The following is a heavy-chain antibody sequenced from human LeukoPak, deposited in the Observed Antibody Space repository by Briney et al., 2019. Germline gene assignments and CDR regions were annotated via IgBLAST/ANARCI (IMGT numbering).Heavy chain of an antibody. Sequence: SSETLSLTRTVAGGSISTVYWTWIRQPPGKGFEWIGYIDTSGTTNYNPSLKSRVTLSVDKSKKQSSLYLTSVTAADTAVSYRLFGYWGQGAHVTVSS. J-gene: IGHJ4*02. CDR2: IDTSGTT. CDR3: LFGY. CDR1: GGSISTVY. V-gene: IGHV4-4*09.